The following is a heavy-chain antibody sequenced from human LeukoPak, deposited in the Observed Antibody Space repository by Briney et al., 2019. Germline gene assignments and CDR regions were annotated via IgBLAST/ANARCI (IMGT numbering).Heavy chain of an antibody. V-gene: IGHV1-8*01. D-gene: IGHD3-22*01. CDR2: MNPNSGNT. CDR3: ARGLTYYYDSSGYYSDQH. CDR1: GYTFTSYD. Sequence: ASVKVSCKASGYTFTSYDINWVRQATGQGLEWMGWMNPNSGNTGYAQKFQGRVTMTRNTSIGTAYMELSSLRSEDTAVYYCARGLTYYYDSSGYYSDQHWGQGTLVTVSS. J-gene: IGHJ1*01.